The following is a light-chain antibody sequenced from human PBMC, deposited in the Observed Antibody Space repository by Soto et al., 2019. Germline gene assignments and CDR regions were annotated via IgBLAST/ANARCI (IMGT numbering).Light chain of an antibody. CDR1: SNDVGSYKF. CDR2: EAS. CDR3: SSYTSSITPYV. Sequence: QSALTQPASVSGSPGQSITISCTGSSNDVGSYKFVSWYQQYPGKTPKLIIYEASKRPAGVSSRFTGSKSGNTASLTISGLQADDEAEYYCSSYTSSITPYVFGTGTKLTVL. V-gene: IGLV2-14*02. J-gene: IGLJ1*01.